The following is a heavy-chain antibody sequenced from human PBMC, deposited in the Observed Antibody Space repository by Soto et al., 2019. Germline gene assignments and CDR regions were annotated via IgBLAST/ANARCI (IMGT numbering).Heavy chain of an antibody. CDR1: GGTFSTFG. CDR3: AKSAPMDAGEKYYYDF. CDR2: IIPFFGTA. Sequence: SVKVSCKASGGTFSTFGISWVRQAPGQGLEWMGGIIPFFGTARYSQKFEDRITITADESTNTVYMDLRSLTSEDTAIYYCAKSAPMDAGEKYYYDFWGQGALVTVSS. V-gene: IGHV1-69*13. J-gene: IGHJ4*02. D-gene: IGHD4-17*01.